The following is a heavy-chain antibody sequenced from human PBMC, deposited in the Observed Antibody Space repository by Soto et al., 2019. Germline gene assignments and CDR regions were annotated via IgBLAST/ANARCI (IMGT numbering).Heavy chain of an antibody. CDR2: TGATGRTT. Sequence: GGSLRLSCAASGFTFNIYAMTWVRQAPGKGLEWVSTTGATGRTTYYADSVKGRFTVSRDNSKNTLDLHMSNLRAEDTAVYYCATVHNTSRSFDYWGQGTLVTVSS. CDR3: ATVHNTSRSFDY. J-gene: IGHJ4*02. V-gene: IGHV3-23*01. D-gene: IGHD1-20*01. CDR1: GFTFNIYA.